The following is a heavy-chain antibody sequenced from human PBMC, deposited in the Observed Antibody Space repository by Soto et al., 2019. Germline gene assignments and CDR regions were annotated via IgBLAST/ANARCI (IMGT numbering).Heavy chain of an antibody. J-gene: IGHJ4*02. V-gene: IGHV4-59*12. CDR3: ARGYGRHFDY. CDR1: GGSISSYY. D-gene: IGHD5-18*01. Sequence: SETLSLTCTVSGGSISSYYWSWIRQPPGKGLEWIGYIYYSASTNYSPSLKSRVTISVDTSKNQFSLKLSSVTAADTAVYYCARGYGRHFDYWGQGTLVTVSS. CDR2: IYYSAST.